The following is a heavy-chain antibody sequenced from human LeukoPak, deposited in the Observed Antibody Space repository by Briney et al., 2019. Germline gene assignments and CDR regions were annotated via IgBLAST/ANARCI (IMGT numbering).Heavy chain of an antibody. CDR3: ARQAPPSP. Sequence: ASVKVSCKASGYTFTRYGISWVRQAPGQGLEWVGYINGYNGNTNYAQKLQGRVTMTTDTSTSTAYMELRGLRSDDTAVYYCARQAPPSPWGQGTLVIVSS. V-gene: IGHV1-18*01. CDR1: GYTFTRYG. J-gene: IGHJ5*02. CDR2: INGYNGNT.